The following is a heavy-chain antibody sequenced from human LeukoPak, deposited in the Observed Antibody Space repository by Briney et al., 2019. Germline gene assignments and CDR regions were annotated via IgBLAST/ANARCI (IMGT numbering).Heavy chain of an antibody. J-gene: IGHJ4*02. CDR2: ITWNSGSI. CDR1: GFTFDDYT. CDR3: AKGDHFAS. Sequence: GGSLRLSCAASGFTFDDYTMHWVRQAPGKGLEWVSGITWNSGSIGYADSVRGRFTISRDNAKNSLYLEMNSLRAEDTALYYCAKGDHFASWGQGTLVTVSS. V-gene: IGHV3-9*01.